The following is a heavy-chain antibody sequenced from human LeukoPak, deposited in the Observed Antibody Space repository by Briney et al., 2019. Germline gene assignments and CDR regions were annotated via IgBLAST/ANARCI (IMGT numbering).Heavy chain of an antibody. V-gene: IGHV3-53*01. CDR1: GFTVSSKY. J-gene: IGHJ6*02. Sequence: PGGSLRLSCAASGFTVSSKYMSCVRQAPGKGLEWVSCIRGGGSSTHYADSVKGRFTISRDNSKNTLYLQMSSLRAEDTALYYCARGQPPSYYDMDVWGQGTTVTVSS. CDR3: ARGQPPSYYDMDV. CDR2: IRGGGSST. D-gene: IGHD6-13*01.